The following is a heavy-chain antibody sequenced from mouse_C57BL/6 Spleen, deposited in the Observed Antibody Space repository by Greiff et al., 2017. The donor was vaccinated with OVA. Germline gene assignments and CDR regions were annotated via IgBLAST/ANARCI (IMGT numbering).Heavy chain of an antibody. V-gene: IGHV10-1*01. CDR2: IRSKSNNYAT. CDR1: GFSFNTYA. Sequence: EAGGGLVQPKGSLKLPCAAPGFSFNTYAMNWVRQAPGKGLEWVARIRSKSNNYATYYADSVKDRFTISSDDSESMLYLQMNNLKTEDTAMYYWVRRGDAMDDWGKGTSVTVSS. CDR3: VRRGDAMDD. J-gene: IGHJ4*01.